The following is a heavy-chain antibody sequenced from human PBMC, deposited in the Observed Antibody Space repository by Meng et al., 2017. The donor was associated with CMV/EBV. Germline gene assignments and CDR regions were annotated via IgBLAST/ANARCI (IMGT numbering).Heavy chain of an antibody. V-gene: IGHV2-5*02. CDR2: IYWDDDK. CDR1: GFSLTTSGVG. D-gene: IGHD6-6*01. Sequence: QITLKESGPTLVHPKQTLTLPCTFSGFSLTTSGVGVGWIRQPPGKALEWLALIYWDDDKRYSPSLKSRLTITKDTSKNQVVLTMTNMDPVDTATYYCAHSPSLQLVRHWFDPWGQGTLVTVSS. J-gene: IGHJ5*02. CDR3: AHSPSLQLVRHWFDP.